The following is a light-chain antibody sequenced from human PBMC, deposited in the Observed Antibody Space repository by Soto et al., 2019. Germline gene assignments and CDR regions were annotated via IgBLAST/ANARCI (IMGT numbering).Light chain of an antibody. V-gene: IGKV2-28*01. CDR1: QSLLHSDGYNY. CDR3: MQALQTPAT. Sequence: DIVMTQSPLSLPVTPGEPASISCRSSQSLLHSDGYNYLDWYLQKPGQSPQLLIYLGSNRASGAPARFSGSGSGTDFTLKISRVEAEDVGVYYCMQALQTPATFGQGTKVEIK. CDR2: LGS. J-gene: IGKJ1*01.